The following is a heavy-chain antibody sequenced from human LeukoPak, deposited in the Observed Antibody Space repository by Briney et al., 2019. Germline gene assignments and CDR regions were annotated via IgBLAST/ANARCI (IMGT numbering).Heavy chain of an antibody. J-gene: IGHJ3*02. CDR3: ARPAYDSSGYFDAFDI. V-gene: IGHV4-34*01. Sequence: PSETLSLTCAVYGGSFSGYYWTWIRQPPGKRLEWLGEINHSGSSNYNPSLKTRVTISVDTSKNQFSLKLSSVTAADTAVYYCARPAYDSSGYFDAFDIWGQGAMVTVSS. CDR2: INHSGSS. CDR1: GGSFSGYY. D-gene: IGHD3-22*01.